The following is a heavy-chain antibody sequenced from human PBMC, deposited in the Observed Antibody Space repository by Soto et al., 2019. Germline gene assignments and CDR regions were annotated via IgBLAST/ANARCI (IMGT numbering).Heavy chain of an antibody. CDR3: ARYYFDSSGYSNWLDP. V-gene: IGHV4-31*11. Sequence: PSLTCAVSGGSITSGAYYWTWIRQHPGKGLEWIAYIHYSGRTYYNPSLKSRVTISVDTSNNQFSLKLSSVTAADTAVYYCARYYFDSSGYSNWLDPWGQGTLVTVSS. CDR2: IHYSGRT. D-gene: IGHD3-22*01. J-gene: IGHJ5*02. CDR1: GGSITSGAYY.